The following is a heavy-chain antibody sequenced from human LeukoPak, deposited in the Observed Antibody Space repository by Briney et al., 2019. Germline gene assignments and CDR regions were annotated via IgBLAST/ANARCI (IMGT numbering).Heavy chain of an antibody. J-gene: IGHJ6*03. CDR1: CGPTSSYY. CDR3: PRASRILEPSRYFNYYYLDL. D-gene: IGHD3-3*01. Sequence: SDTLSLTCTVPCGPTSSYYWSWLGQPPGRGLEGIGYIYYCGSTNFNPSLTSRVTLSVDTSKQQFSLTHSPRTAPHPALYYFPRASRILEPSRYFNYYYLDLWGKGTTVTVSS. V-gene: IGHV4-59*07. CDR2: IYYCGST.